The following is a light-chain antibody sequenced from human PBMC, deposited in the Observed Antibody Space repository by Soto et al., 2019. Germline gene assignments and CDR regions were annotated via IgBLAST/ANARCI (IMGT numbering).Light chain of an antibody. J-gene: IGKJ1*01. Sequence: EIVMTQSPATLSVSPGETATLSCRASQSVSSSLAWYQQKPGQAPRLLISDASTRAAGLPARFSGSGSGTEFTLTISSLQSEDVAVYFCQQSNNWPKTFGQGTKVEMK. CDR2: DAS. V-gene: IGKV3-15*01. CDR3: QQSNNWPKT. CDR1: QSVSSS.